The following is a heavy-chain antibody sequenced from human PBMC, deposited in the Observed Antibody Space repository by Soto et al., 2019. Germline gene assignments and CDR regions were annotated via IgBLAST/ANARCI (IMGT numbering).Heavy chain of an antibody. Sequence: SETLSLTCAVYGGSFIGYYWSWIRQPPGKGLEWIGEINHSGSTNYNPSLKSRVTISVDTSKNQFSLKLSSVTAADTAVYYCARGDYDFWSGYSIHWFDPWGQGTLVTAPQ. CDR1: GGSFIGYY. D-gene: IGHD3-3*01. V-gene: IGHV4-34*01. CDR3: ARGDYDFWSGYSIHWFDP. CDR2: INHSGST. J-gene: IGHJ5*02.